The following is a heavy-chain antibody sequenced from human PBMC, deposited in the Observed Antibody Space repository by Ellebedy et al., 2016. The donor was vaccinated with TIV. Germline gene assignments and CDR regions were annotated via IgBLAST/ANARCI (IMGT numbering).Heavy chain of an antibody. J-gene: IGHJ4*02. CDR1: GGSFSGYY. CDR3: ANKLDY. CDR2: IYWSGRS. V-gene: IGHV4-34*01. Sequence: SETLSLTCAVYGGSFSGYYWSWIRQHPGKGLEWVGYIYWSGRSLYNPSLKSRLTISVDKSSNQFSLKLTSATAADTAVYYCANKLDYWGRGTLVTVSS.